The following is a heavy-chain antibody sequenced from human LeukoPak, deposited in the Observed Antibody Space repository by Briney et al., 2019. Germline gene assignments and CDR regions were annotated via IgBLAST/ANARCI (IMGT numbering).Heavy chain of an antibody. CDR1: GGSFSGYY. CDR2: INHSGST. D-gene: IGHD5-18*01. V-gene: IGHV4-34*01. CDR3: TRVRYNYGDSDY. J-gene: IGHJ4*02. Sequence: KPSETLSLTCAVYGGSFSGYYWSWIRQPPGKGLEWIGEINHSGSTNYNPSLKSRVTISVDTSKNQFSLKLTSVTAADTALYYCTRVRYNYGDSDYWGQGTLVTVSS.